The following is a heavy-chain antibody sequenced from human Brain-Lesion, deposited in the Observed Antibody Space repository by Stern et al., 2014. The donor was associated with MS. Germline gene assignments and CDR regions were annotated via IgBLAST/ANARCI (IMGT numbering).Heavy chain of an antibody. CDR2: INPNTGGT. D-gene: IGHD3-3*01. V-gene: IGHV1-2*02. CDR3: ARDQRGITIFGVVTDYYYLGMDV. Sequence: VQLVESGAEVKKPRASVKVSCKTSGYIFTGHYIHWVRQAPGQGLEWMAWINPNTGGTKYAQKFQGTATMSRDPSISTAYVELSSLTSDDTAVYYCARDQRGITIFGVVTDYYYLGMDVWGQGTTVTVSS. CDR1: GYIFTGHY. J-gene: IGHJ6*02.